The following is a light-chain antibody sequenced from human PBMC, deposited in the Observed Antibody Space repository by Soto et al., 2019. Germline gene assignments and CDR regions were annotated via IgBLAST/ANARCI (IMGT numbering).Light chain of an antibody. V-gene: IGKV1D-12*01. CDR3: QKYNSAPPFT. J-gene: IGKJ3*01. CDR2: AAS. Sequence: DFQMTQSPSSVSASVGDRVTITWRATQSLTRWLAGYQQKPGQAPKLLIYAASTLHSGVSSRFSGTGSGTDFTLTINNLQPEDVATYYCQKYNSAPPFTFGPGTKVDIK. CDR1: QSLTRW.